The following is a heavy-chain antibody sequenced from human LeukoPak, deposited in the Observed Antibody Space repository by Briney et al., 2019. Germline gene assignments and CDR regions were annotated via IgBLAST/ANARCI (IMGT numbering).Heavy chain of an antibody. CDR3: ARSYYYDSSAYYPLDY. CDR2: INSDGSST. V-gene: IGHV3-74*01. Sequence: GGSLRLSCAASGFIFSSNWMHWVRHAPGKGLVWVSRINSDGSSTTYADSVKGRFTISRDNAKNTLSLQMNSLRAEDTAVYYCARSYYYDSSAYYPLDYWGQGTLVTVSS. CDR1: GFIFSSNW. J-gene: IGHJ4*02. D-gene: IGHD3-22*01.